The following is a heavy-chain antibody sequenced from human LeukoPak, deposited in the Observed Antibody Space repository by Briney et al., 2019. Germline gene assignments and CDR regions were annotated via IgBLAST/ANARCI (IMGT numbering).Heavy chain of an antibody. CDR2: IYPGDSDT. CDR1: GYSSTSFW. Sequence: GESLKISCKGSGYSSTSFWIGWVRQMPGKGLEWMGIIYPGDSDTSYSPSFQGQVTISADKSISTAYLLWSSLKASDTAMYYCARRRADGDYFDYWGQGTLVTVSS. CDR3: ARRRADGDYFDY. D-gene: IGHD4-17*01. J-gene: IGHJ4*02. V-gene: IGHV5-51*01.